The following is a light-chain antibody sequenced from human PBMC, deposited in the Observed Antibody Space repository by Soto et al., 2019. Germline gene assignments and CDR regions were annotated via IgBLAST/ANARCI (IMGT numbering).Light chain of an antibody. V-gene: IGLV2-14*01. J-gene: IGLJ2*01. CDR3: SSYTSRRTLVV. Sequence: QSALTQPASVSGSPGQSITISCTGTSSDVGGFDYVSWFQQYPGKAPKLLIFEVSNRPSGVSNRFSGSKSGETASLTISGLQAEDDADYYCSSYTSRRTLVVFGGGTKLTVL. CDR2: EVS. CDR1: SSDVGGFDY.